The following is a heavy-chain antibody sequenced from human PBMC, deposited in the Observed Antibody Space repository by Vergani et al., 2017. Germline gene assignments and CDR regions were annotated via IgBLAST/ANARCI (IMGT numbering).Heavy chain of an antibody. J-gene: IGHJ5*02. V-gene: IGHV4-61*10. CDR3: AREVVGATGNWFDP. CDR2: IYYSGST. Sequence: QVQLQESGPGLVKPSETLSLTCTVSGGSVSSGSYYWSWIRQPAGKGLEWIGYIYYSGSTNYNPSLKSRVTISVEPSKNQFPLKLGSVTAADTAVYYCAREVVGATGNWFDPWGQGTLVTVSS. D-gene: IGHD1-26*01. CDR1: GGSVSSGSYY.